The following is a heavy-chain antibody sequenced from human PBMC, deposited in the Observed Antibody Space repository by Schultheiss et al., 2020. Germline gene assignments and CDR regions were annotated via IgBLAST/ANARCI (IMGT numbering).Heavy chain of an antibody. CDR2: IKQDGSEK. Sequence: GGSLRLSCAASGFTFSSYWMSWVRQAPGKGLEWVSNIKQDGSEKYYVDSVKGRFTISRDNTKNSLYLQMNSLRAEDTAVYYCARFNLPDSSIWLLSLSPYYYYFIMEVWGQGPTATVSS. J-gene: IGHJ6*02. D-gene: IGHD6-13*01. CDR3: ARFNLPDSSIWLLSLSPYYYYFIMEV. V-gene: IGHV3-7*03. CDR1: GFTFSSYW.